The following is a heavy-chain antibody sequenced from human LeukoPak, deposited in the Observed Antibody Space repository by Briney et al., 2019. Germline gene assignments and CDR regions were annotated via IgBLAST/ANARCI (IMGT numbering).Heavy chain of an antibody. V-gene: IGHV3-15*01. Sequence: GGSLRLSCAASGFTFSSYGMHWVRQAPGKGLEWVGRIKSKTDGGTTDYAAPVKGRFTISRDDSKNTLYLQMNSLKTEDTAVYYCTRGAFFDTFDYWGQGTLVTVSS. D-gene: IGHD5-18*01. CDR2: IKSKTDGGTT. CDR3: TRGAFFDTFDY. CDR1: GFTFSSYG. J-gene: IGHJ4*02.